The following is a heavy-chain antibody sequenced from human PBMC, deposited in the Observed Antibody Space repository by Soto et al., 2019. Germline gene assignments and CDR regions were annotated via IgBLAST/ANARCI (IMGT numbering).Heavy chain of an antibody. D-gene: IGHD3-22*01. J-gene: IGHJ6*02. Sequence: SESLSLTCPVYVGSFIGYYWSWIRQPPGKGLEWIGEINHSGSTNYNPSLKSRVTISVDTSKNQFSLKLSSVTAADTAVYYCAGLIDYYDSSGYLMDVWGQGTTVTVSS. CDR2: INHSGST. CDR3: AGLIDYYDSSGYLMDV. CDR1: VGSFIGYY. V-gene: IGHV4-34*01.